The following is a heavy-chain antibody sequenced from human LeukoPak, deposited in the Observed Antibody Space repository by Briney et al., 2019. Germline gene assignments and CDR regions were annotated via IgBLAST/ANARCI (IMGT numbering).Heavy chain of an antibody. Sequence: GGSLRLSCAASGFMFSDYFMSWIRQAPGKGLEWISYISSNSKYTKYADSVKGRFTISRDNAKKSLYLQMNSLRAEDTAVYYCARDNGNKYYFDYWGQGTLVTVSS. J-gene: IGHJ4*02. CDR1: GFMFSDYF. CDR3: ARDNGNKYYFDY. V-gene: IGHV3-11*05. CDR2: ISSNSKYT. D-gene: IGHD2-8*01.